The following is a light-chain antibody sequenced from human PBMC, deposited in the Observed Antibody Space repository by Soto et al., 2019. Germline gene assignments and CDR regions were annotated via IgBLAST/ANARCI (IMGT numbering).Light chain of an antibody. CDR1: QSVGSN. CDR3: QQYNNWPPLYT. V-gene: IGKV3D-15*01. Sequence: EIVMTQSPATLSVSPGERATLSCRASQSVGSNLARYQQKPGQAPRLLIYGASTRATGIPARFSGSGSGTEFTLTISSLQSEDFAVYYCQQYNNWPPLYTFGQGTKLEIK. J-gene: IGKJ2*01. CDR2: GAS.